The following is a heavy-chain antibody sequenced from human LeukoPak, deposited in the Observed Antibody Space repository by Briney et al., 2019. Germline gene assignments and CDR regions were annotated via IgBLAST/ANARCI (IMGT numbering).Heavy chain of an antibody. D-gene: IGHD3-9*01. CDR2: IYYSGSP. J-gene: IGHJ4*02. Sequence: SETLYLTCTVSGGSISSSSYYWGWIRQPPGKRLECIGSIYYSGSPYYNPSLESRVTISVDTSKNQFSLKLSSVTAADTVFFFKQKTAYEILTGYYNVDYWSQGTLVTVSS. CDR1: GGSISSSSYY. V-gene: IGHV4-39*01. CDR3: QKTAYEILTGYYNVDY.